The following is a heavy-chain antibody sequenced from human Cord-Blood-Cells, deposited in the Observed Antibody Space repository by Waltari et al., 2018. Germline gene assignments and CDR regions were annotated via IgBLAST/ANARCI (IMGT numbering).Heavy chain of an antibody. D-gene: IGHD4-17*01. CDR1: GYSISSGYY. CDR2: IYHSGST. Sequence: QVQLQESGPGLVKPSETLSLTCAVSGYSISSGYYWGWIRQPPGKGLEWIGSIYHSGSTDYHPALKSRFTISVDTSKNQFSLKLSSVTAADTAVYYCARLDDYGDYYYYGMDVWGQGTTVTVSS. V-gene: IGHV4-38-2*01. CDR3: ARLDDYGDYYYYGMDV. J-gene: IGHJ6*02.